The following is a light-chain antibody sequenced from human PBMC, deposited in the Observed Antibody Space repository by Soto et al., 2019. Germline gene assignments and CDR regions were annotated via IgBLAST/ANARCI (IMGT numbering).Light chain of an antibody. J-gene: IGLJ1*01. CDR1: SSDVGGYNY. Sequence: QSALTQPASVSGSPGQSINISCTGTSSDVGGYNYVSWYQQHPGKAPKLMIYEVSNRPSGVSNRFSGSKSGNTASLTISGLQAEDEADYYCSSYTSSSTLNVFGTGTKVTVL. CDR3: SSYTSSSTLNV. V-gene: IGLV2-14*01. CDR2: EVS.